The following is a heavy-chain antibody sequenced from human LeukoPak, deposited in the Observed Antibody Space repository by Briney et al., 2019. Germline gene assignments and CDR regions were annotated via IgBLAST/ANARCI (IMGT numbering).Heavy chain of an antibody. Sequence: PGGSLRLSCAASGFTFDDYGMTWVRQASGKGLEWVSGINWNGDTIGYADSVKGRFTISRDNAKNSLYLQMNSLRAEDTALYYCARERATLDYYYYMDVWGKGTTVTVSS. CDR2: INWNGDTI. CDR1: GFTFDDYG. V-gene: IGHV3-20*04. D-gene: IGHD5-12*01. CDR3: ARERATLDYYYYMDV. J-gene: IGHJ6*03.